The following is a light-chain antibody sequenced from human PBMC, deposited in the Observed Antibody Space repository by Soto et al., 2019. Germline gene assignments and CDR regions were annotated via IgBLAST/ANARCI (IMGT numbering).Light chain of an antibody. V-gene: IGLV2-8*01. CDR2: EVS. CDR1: SSDVGGYNY. J-gene: IGLJ2*01. Sequence: QSALTQPPSASGSPGQSVTISCTGTSSDVGGYNYVSWYQQHPGKAPKLMIYEVSKRPSGVPDRFSGSKSVNTASLTVSGLQAEDEAAYDCSAYAGTNNLVFGGGTKLTVL. CDR3: SAYAGTNNLV.